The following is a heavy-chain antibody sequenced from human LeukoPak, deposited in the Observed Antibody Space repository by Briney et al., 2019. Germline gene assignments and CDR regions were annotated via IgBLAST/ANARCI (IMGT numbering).Heavy chain of an antibody. Sequence: PSETLSLTCTVSGGSISSYYWSWIRQPPGKGLEWTGYIYYSGSTNYNPSLKSRVTISADTSKNQFSLKLSSVTAADTAVYYCARRAGYSSGDAFDIWGQGTMVTVSS. J-gene: IGHJ3*02. V-gene: IGHV4-59*08. D-gene: IGHD6-25*01. CDR2: IYYSGST. CDR1: GGSISSYY. CDR3: ARRAGYSSGDAFDI.